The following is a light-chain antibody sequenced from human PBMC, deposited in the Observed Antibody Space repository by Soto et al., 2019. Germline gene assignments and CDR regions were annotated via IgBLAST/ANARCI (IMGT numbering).Light chain of an antibody. CDR2: AAS. CDR1: QGINSY. J-gene: IGKJ4*01. Sequence: DIQLTQSPSFMSASVEDRVTITCRASQGINSYLAWYQQKPGKAPKLLIYAASTLQSGVPSRFSGSGSGTEFTLTISILQPEDFATYYCQQLNSYPFLTFGGGTKVEIK. CDR3: QQLNSYPFLT. V-gene: IGKV1-9*01.